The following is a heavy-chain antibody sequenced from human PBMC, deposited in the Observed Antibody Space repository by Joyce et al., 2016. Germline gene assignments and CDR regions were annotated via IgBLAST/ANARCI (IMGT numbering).Heavy chain of an antibody. CDR3: TRIGDCSGGSCYEGWFDP. CDR1: GFIFGDYA. CDR2: IRSKAYGGTT. V-gene: IGHV3-49*05. Sequence: EVQLVESGGGLVKPGRSLRLSCTSSGFIFGDYAMNWFRQGPGKWLEWVGFIRSKAYGGTTDYAASVKGRFTISRDDSKSIAYLQMNSLKTEDTAVYYCTRIGDCSGGSCYEGWFDPWGQGTLVTVSS. J-gene: IGHJ5*02. D-gene: IGHD2-15*01.